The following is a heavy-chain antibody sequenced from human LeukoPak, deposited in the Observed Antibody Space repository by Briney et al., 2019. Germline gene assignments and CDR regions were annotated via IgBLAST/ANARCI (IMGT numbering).Heavy chain of an antibody. D-gene: IGHD6-19*01. CDR2: INPNSGGT. Sequence: ASVKVSCKASGYTFTGYYMHWVRQAPGQGLEWMGWINPNSGGTNYAQKFQGRVTMTRDTSISTAYMELSRLRSDDTAVYYCALAVAGTGAFDIRGQGTMVTVSS. CDR1: GYTFTGYY. CDR3: ALAVAGTGAFDI. J-gene: IGHJ3*02. V-gene: IGHV1-2*02.